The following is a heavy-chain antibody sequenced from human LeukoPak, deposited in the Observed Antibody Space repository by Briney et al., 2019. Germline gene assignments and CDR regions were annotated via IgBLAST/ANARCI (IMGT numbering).Heavy chain of an antibody. Sequence: PGGSLRLSCAASGFTVSSNYMSWVRQAEGKGLEWVSVIYSGGSTYYGDSVKGRFTISRDNSKNTLYLQMNSLRPEDTAVYYCARSPRFGEFNSWGQGTLVTVSS. J-gene: IGHJ4*02. CDR1: GFTVSSNY. V-gene: IGHV3-66*02. CDR2: IYSGGST. D-gene: IGHD3-10*02. CDR3: ARSPRFGEFNS.